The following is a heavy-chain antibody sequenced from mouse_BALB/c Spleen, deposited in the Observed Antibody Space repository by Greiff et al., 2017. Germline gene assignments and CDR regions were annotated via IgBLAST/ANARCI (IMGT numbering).Heavy chain of an antibody. CDR1: GYTFTDYY. CDR2: INPNNGDT. CDR3: ARRYYYGSSYVGAMDY. J-gene: IGHJ4*01. D-gene: IGHD1-1*01. V-gene: IGHV1-26*01. Sequence: EVQLQQSGPELVKPGASVKMSCKASGYTFTDYYMKWVKQSHGKSLEWIGDINPNNGDTFYNQKFKGKATLTVDKSSSTAYMQLNSLTSEDSAVYYCARRYYYGSSYVGAMDYWGQGTSVTVSS.